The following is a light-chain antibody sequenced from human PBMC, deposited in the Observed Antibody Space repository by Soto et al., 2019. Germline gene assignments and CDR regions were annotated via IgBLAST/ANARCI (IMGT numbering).Light chain of an antibody. V-gene: IGLV2-23*01. CDR3: CSYAGHSTYV. CDR2: EDT. J-gene: IGLJ1*01. CDR1: SNDAGGYYL. Sequence: QSVPTQPASVSGSPGQSITISCTGVSNDAGGYYLVSWYQQHPGQAPKLIIYEDTKRPSGVSSRFSGSTSDNTPPLTISGLQAADEADYYCCSYAGHSTYVFAGGTKLTVL.